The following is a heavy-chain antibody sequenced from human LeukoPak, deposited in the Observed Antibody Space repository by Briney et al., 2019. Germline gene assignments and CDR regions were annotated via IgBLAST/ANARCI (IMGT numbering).Heavy chain of an antibody. V-gene: IGHV4-59*01. CDR3: ARRCQQLYYYYYMDV. CDR2: IYYSGST. Sequence: SETVSLTCTVSGRSISSYYWSWVRQPPGKGLVWVGYIYYSGSTKYNPSLKSRVTISVDTSKNQFSLKLSSVAAADPAVYYWARRCQQLYYYYYMDVWGKRTTVTVSS. CDR1: GRSISSYY. J-gene: IGHJ6*03. D-gene: IGHD6-13*01.